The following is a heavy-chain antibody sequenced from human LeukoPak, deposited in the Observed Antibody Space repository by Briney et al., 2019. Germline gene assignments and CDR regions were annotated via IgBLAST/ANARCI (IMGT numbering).Heavy chain of an antibody. CDR3: ARDRGGYGSGSSEFDY. V-gene: IGHV4-39*07. CDR1: GGSISSSSYY. CDR2: IYHSGST. J-gene: IGHJ4*02. D-gene: IGHD3-10*01. Sequence: SETLSLTCTVSGGSISSSSYYWGWIRQPPGKGLEWIGSIYHSGSTYYNPSLKSRVTISVDTSKNQFSLKLSSVTAADTAVYYCARDRGGYGSGSSEFDYWGQGTLVTVSS.